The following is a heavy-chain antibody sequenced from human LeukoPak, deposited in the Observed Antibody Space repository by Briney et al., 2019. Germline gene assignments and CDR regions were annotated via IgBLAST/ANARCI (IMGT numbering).Heavy chain of an antibody. CDR1: GFTFSSYG. Sequence: GGSLRLSCAASGFTFSSYGMSWVRQAPGKGLEWVANIKQDGSEKYYVDSVKGRFTISRDNAKNSLYLQMNSLRAEDTAVYYCAREGGYGFDYWGQGTLVTVSS. V-gene: IGHV3-7*01. CDR3: AREGGYGFDY. J-gene: IGHJ4*02. CDR2: IKQDGSEK. D-gene: IGHD5-12*01.